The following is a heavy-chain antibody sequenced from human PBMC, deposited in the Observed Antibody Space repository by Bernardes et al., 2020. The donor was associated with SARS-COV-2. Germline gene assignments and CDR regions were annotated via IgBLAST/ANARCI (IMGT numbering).Heavy chain of an antibody. Sequence: AGSLILSCAASGFTFSSYAMCWVCQPPGKGLEWVSAISGSGGSTYYAESVKGRFTIPRDNSKNTLYLQMNSRRVEAAAVDYCATDDSSSWYYFDYWGQGTQLTVSS. CDR3: ATDDSSSWYYFDY. V-gene: IGHV3-23*01. J-gene: IGHJ4*02. CDR1: GFTFSSYA. D-gene: IGHD6-13*01. CDR2: ISGSGGST.